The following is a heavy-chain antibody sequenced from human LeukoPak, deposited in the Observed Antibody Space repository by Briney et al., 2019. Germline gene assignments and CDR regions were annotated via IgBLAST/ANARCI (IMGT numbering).Heavy chain of an antibody. CDR3: ARFYGGNSPDY. D-gene: IGHD4-23*01. Sequence: GASLRISCKGSGYIFTSYWISWVRQLPGKDLEWMGTIDPSDSYTNYSPSFQGHVTISADKSISTAYLQWSSLKASDTAMYYCARFYGGNSPDYWGQGTLVTVSS. CDR1: GYIFTSYW. CDR2: IDPSDSYT. J-gene: IGHJ4*02. V-gene: IGHV5-10-1*01.